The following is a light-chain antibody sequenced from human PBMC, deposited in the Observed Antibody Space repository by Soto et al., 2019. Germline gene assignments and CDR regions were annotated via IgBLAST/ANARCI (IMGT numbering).Light chain of an antibody. V-gene: IGKV1-39*01. CDR3: QQSYNTPRT. Sequence: DIQMTQSPSSLSASVGDRVTITCRASQRNSSLLNWYQQKPGKAPKLLIYGASNLQSEVPARFSGSGSGTDFTLTISSLQPEDFATYYCQQSYNTPRTFGQGTKVEFK. J-gene: IGKJ1*01. CDR2: GAS. CDR1: QRNSSL.